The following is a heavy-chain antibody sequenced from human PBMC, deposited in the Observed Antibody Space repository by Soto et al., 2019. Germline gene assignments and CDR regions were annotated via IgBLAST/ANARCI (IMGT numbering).Heavy chain of an antibody. Sequence: SVMVSCKASGGTFSSYAISWVRQAPGQGLEWMGGIIPIFGTANYAQRFQGRVTITADESTSTAYMELSSLRSEDTAVYYCARDSGKNIVVVPAAMWGGMDVWGQGTTVTVSS. D-gene: IGHD2-2*01. CDR2: IIPIFGTA. CDR3: ARDSGKNIVVVPAAMWGGMDV. V-gene: IGHV1-69*13. J-gene: IGHJ6*02. CDR1: GGTFSSYA.